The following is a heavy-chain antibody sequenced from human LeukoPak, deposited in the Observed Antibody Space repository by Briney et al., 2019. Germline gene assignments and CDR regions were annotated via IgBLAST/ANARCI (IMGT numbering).Heavy chain of an antibody. CDR3: AREVHGSGSYAN. Sequence: PGGSLRLSCAASGFTFSSYAMSWVRQAPGKGLVWVSRINSDGSSTSYADSVKGRFTISRDNAKNTLYLQMNSLRAEDTAVYYCAREVHGSGSYANWGQGTLVTVSS. CDR2: INSDGSST. V-gene: IGHV3-74*01. D-gene: IGHD3-10*01. J-gene: IGHJ4*02. CDR1: GFTFSSYA.